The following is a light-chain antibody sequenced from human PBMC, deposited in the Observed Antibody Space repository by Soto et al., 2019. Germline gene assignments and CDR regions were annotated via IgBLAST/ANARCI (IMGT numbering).Light chain of an antibody. CDR2: GAS. CDR3: QQCNNWPPWT. CDR1: RSVSSN. J-gene: IGKJ1*01. Sequence: EIVMTQSPATLSVSPGERATLSCRASRSVSSNLAWYQQKPGQAPRLLIYGASTRAAGIPARFSGSGSGTEFTLTISSLQSEDFAVYYCQQCNNWPPWTFGQGTKVEIK. V-gene: IGKV3-15*01.